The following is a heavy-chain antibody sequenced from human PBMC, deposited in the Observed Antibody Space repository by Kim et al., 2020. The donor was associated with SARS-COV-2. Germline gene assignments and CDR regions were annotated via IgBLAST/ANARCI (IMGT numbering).Heavy chain of an antibody. J-gene: IGHJ4*02. Sequence: ASVKVSCKASGYTFTSYAMHWVRQAPGQRLEWMGWINAGNGNTKYSQKFQGRVTITRDTSASTAYMELSSLRSEDTAVYYCARVSYYGSGRRTFDYWGQGPLVTVSS. D-gene: IGHD3-10*01. CDR2: INAGNGNT. V-gene: IGHV1-3*01. CDR1: GYTFTSYA. CDR3: ARVSYYGSGRRTFDY.